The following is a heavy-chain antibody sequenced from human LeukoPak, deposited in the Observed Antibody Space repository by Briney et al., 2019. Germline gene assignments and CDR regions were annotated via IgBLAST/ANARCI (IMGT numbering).Heavy chain of an antibody. CDR1: GFTFSSHA. D-gene: IGHD6-13*01. J-gene: IGHJ4*02. V-gene: IGHV3-23*01. Sequence: GGSLRLSCAASGFTFSSHAMSWVRQAPGKGLEWVSAITSGSGSNVYYTDCLKGRFTISRDNSKNTLYLHMNSLRAEDTAVYYCARHGSWSFDYWGQGTLLTVSA. CDR2: ITSGSGSNV. CDR3: ARHGSWSFDY.